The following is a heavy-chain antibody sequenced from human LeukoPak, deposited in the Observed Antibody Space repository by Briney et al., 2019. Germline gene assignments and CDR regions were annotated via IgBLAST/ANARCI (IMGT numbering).Heavy chain of an antibody. J-gene: IGHJ4*02. V-gene: IGHV3-30*18. CDR2: FSYDGSSK. CDR3: AKVNEWFGESRPNYLDY. D-gene: IGHD3-10*01. CDR1: GITLSSSG. Sequence: GGPLRPSFTASGITLSSSGIHWVRKGPGKALEWVAVFSYDGSSKYYAHSVKGRFTISRDNSKNTLYLQMNSLRAEDTAVYYCAKVNEWFGESRPNYLDYWGQGTLVTVSS.